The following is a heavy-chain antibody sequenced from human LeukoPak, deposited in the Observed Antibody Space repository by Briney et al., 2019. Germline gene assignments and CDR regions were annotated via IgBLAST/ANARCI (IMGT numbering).Heavy chain of an antibody. J-gene: IGHJ4*02. D-gene: IGHD3-9*01. CDR3: TTDRGMYYDILTGYYPYYFDY. V-gene: IGHV3-15*01. Sequence: KSGGSLRLSCAASGFTFSNAWMSWVRQAPGKGLEWVGRIKSKTDGGTTDYAAPVKGRFTISRDDSKNTLYLQMNSLKTEDTAVYYCTTDRGMYYDILTGYYPYYFDYWGQGTLVTVSS. CDR2: IKSKTDGGTT. CDR1: GFTFSNAW.